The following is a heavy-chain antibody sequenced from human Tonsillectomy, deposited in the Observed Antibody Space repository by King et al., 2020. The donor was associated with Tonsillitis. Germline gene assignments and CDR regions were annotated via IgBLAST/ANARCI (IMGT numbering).Heavy chain of an antibody. CDR3: TRRITVTYQFDS. V-gene: IGHV4-34*01. CDR2: ITDSGGT. Sequence: VQLQQWGAGLLKPSETLSLTCAVYSGSFSGYSWSWIRQPPGKGLEWIGEITDSGGTNYNSSLKSRVSVSVDTSKNQLSLKLRSVPAADTAIYYCTRRITVTYQFDSWGQGTLVTVSS. J-gene: IGHJ4*02. D-gene: IGHD4-17*01. CDR1: SGSFSGYS.